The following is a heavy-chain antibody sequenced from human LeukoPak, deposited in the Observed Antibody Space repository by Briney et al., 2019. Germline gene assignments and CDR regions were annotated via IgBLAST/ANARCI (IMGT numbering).Heavy chain of an antibody. Sequence: GGSLRLSCAASGFNFSYYGMHWVRQAPGKGLEWVAFIRYDGKIKFYADSVKDRFTISRDNSMATLYLQMNSLRGDDTAIYYCAQYRFGHVAYHREGSWGQGTLVTVSS. V-gene: IGHV3-30*02. CDR3: AQYRFGHVAYHREGS. CDR1: GFNFSYYG. CDR2: IRYDGKIK. J-gene: IGHJ5*02. D-gene: IGHD3-3*01.